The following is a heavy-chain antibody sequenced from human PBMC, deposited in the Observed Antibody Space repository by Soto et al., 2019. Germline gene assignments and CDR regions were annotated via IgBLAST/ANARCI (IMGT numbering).Heavy chain of an antibody. V-gene: IGHV3-53*01. J-gene: IGHJ4*02. D-gene: IGHD3-22*01. CDR2: IYSGGST. CDR1: GFTVSSNY. CDR3: AKNPGYYYDSTGYHFDY. Sequence: GSLRLSCAASGFTVSSNYMSWVRQAPGKGLEWVSVIYSGGSTYYADSVKGRFTISRHNSKNTLYLQMNSLRAEDTAVYYCAKNPGYYYDSTGYHFDYWGQGTLVTAPQ.